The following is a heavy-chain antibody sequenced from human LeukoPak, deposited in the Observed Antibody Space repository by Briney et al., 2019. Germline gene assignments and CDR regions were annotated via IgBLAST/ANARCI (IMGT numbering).Heavy chain of an antibody. CDR3: GRVARTTAMYTD. CDR1: GFTFSSYA. Sequence: PGGSLRLSCAASGFTFSSYAMSWVRQAPGKGLVWVSNINSDGSSTSYADSVKGRFTISRDNAKNTLYLQMNSLTAEDTAVYYCGRVARTTAMYTDWGQGALVTVSS. CDR2: INSDGSST. V-gene: IGHV3-74*01. J-gene: IGHJ4*02. D-gene: IGHD5-18*01.